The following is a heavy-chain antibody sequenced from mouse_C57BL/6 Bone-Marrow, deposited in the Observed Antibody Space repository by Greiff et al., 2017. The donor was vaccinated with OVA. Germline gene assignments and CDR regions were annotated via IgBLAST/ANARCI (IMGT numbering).Heavy chain of an antibody. Sequence: VQLQQPGAELVMPGASVKLSCKASGYTFTSYWMHWVKQRPGQGLEWIGEIDPSDSHTNYNQKFKGKSTLTVDKSSSTAYMQLSSLTSEDSAVYYCARCHYGSSLFDYWGQGTTLTVSS. V-gene: IGHV1-69*01. CDR2: IDPSDSHT. D-gene: IGHD1-1*01. CDR1: GYTFTSYW. CDR3: ARCHYGSSLFDY. J-gene: IGHJ2*01.